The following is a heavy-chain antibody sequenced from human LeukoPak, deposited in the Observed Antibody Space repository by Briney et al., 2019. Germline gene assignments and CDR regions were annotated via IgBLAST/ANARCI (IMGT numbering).Heavy chain of an antibody. CDR3: ARVKYTSGWHFDY. V-gene: IGHV4-30-2*01. CDR1: GGSISTGGYS. D-gene: IGHD6-19*01. J-gene: IGHJ4*02. CDR2: IYQSGST. Sequence: PSQTLSLTCAVSGGSISTGGYSWSWIRQPPGKGVEWIGYIYQSGSTYYNPSLKSRVTISVDRSKNQFSLKLSSVTAADTAVYYCARVKYTSGWHFDYWGQGTLVTVSS.